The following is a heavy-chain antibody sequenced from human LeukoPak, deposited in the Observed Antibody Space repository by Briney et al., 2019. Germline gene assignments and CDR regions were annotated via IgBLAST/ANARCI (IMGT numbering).Heavy chain of an antibody. CDR2: MNPNNGNT. J-gene: IGHJ6*02. CDR1: GYTFTSYD. Sequence: ASVKVSCKPSGYTFTSYDINWVRQATGQGLEWMGWMNPNNGNTVYAQKFQGRVTMTRNTSISTAYMELSSLRSEDTAVYYCARGWRYYDFRSGYWERRKDYYGMEVWGPGTTVTVSS. D-gene: IGHD3-3*01. CDR3: ARGWRYYDFRSGYWERRKDYYGMEV. V-gene: IGHV1-8*01.